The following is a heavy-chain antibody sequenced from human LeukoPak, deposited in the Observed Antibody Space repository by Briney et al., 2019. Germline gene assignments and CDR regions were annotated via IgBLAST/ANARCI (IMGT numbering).Heavy chain of an antibody. CDR3: ATLTMVRGVIVDY. D-gene: IGHD3-10*01. Sequence: SSETLSLTCTVSGGSIRSTNYYWGWIRQPPGKGLEWIGSIYYSGNTYHSPSLMSRVTISVDTSKNQFSLKLSSVTAADTAVYYCATLTMVRGVIVDYWGQGTLVTVSS. CDR1: GGSIRSTNYY. J-gene: IGHJ4*02. CDR2: IYYSGNT. V-gene: IGHV4-39*07.